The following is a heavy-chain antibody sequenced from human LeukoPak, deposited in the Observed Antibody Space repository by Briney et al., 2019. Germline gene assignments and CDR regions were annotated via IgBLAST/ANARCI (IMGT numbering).Heavy chain of an antibody. V-gene: IGHV3-30-3*01. CDR3: ARDSPLITMIVVVITYPYA. Sequence: GGSLRLSCAASGFTFSTYAMHWVRQAPGKGLEWVAVISYDGSNKYYADSVKGRFTISRDNSKNTLYLQMNSLRDEDTAVYYCARDSPLITMIVVVITYPYAGGEGALLTVPS. D-gene: IGHD3-22*01. J-gene: IGHJ4*02. CDR2: ISYDGSNK. CDR1: GFTFSTYA.